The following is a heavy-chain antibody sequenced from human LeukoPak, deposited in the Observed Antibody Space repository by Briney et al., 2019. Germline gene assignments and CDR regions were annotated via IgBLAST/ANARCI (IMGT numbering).Heavy chain of an antibody. CDR1: GSTFSSYA. CDR3: ARGLYYYDSSGYYPLDD. V-gene: IGHV1-69*05. Sequence: GSSVKVSCKASGSTFSSYAISWVRQAPGQGLEWMGGIIPIFGTANYAQKFQGRVTITTDESTSTAYMELSSLRSEDTAVYYCARGLYYYDSSGYYPLDDWGQGTLVTVSS. D-gene: IGHD3-22*01. J-gene: IGHJ4*02. CDR2: IIPIFGTA.